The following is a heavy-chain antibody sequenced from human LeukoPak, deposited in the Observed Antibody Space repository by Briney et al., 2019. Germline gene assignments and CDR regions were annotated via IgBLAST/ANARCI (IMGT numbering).Heavy chain of an antibody. CDR3: AREDYNFL. Sequence: SETLSLTCTVSGGSFSSPDYYWSWIRQPVGKGLEWIGRIYTTGFTNYHPSLKSRVTVSVDTSKNQFYLKLTSVTAADTAVYYCAREDYNFLWGQGTLVTVSS. V-gene: IGHV4-61*02. CDR2: IYTTGFT. J-gene: IGHJ4*02. CDR1: GGSFSSPDYY. D-gene: IGHD3-3*01.